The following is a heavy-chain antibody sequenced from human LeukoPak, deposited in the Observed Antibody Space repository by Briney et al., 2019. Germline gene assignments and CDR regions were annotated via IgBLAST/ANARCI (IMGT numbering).Heavy chain of an antibody. CDR3: ARHDYGDFYFDY. D-gene: IGHD4-17*01. Sequence: SETLSLTCTVSSGSISSSSYYWGWIRQPPGKGLEWIGNIYYSGSTYYNLSLKSRVTISVDTSKNQFSLKPSSVTAADAAVYFCARHDYGDFYFDYWGQRTLVTVSS. V-gene: IGHV4-39*01. CDR1: SGSISSSSYY. CDR2: IYYSGST. J-gene: IGHJ4*02.